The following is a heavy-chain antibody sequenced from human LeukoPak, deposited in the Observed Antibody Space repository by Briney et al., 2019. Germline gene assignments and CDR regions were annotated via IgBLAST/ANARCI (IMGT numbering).Heavy chain of an antibody. J-gene: IGHJ6*02. Sequence: GGSLRLSCAASGFTFSSYWMSWVRQAPGKGLEWVANIKQDGSEKYYVDSVKGRFTISRDNAKNSLYLQMNSLRAEDTAVYYCARERTPIVEMATTLGGMDVWGQGTTVTVSS. D-gene: IGHD5-12*01. CDR1: GFTFSSYW. V-gene: IGHV3-7*01. CDR2: IKQDGSEK. CDR3: ARERTPIVEMATTLGGMDV.